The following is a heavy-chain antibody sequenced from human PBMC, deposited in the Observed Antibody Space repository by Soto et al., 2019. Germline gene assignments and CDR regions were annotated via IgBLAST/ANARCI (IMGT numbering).Heavy chain of an antibody. J-gene: IGHJ6*02. V-gene: IGHV3-23*01. CDR1: GFTFSSYA. CDR3: AKDYIVVVPAPGPYYGMDV. CDR2: ISGSGGST. Sequence: GGSLRLSCAASGFTFSSYAMSWVRQAPGKGLEWVSAISGSGGSTYYADSVKGRFTISRDNSKNTLYLQMNSLRAEDTAVYYCAKDYIVVVPAPGPYYGMDVWGQGTTVTVYS. D-gene: IGHD2-2*01.